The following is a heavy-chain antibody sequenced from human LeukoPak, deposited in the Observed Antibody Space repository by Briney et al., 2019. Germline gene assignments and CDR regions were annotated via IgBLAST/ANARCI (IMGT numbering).Heavy chain of an antibody. CDR1: GFTFSSRDW. V-gene: IGHV3-7*01. J-gene: IGHJ6*03. Sequence: GGSLRLSCVASGFTFSSRDWMTWVRQAPGKGLEWVANIKQDGSEKNYVDSVKGRFTISRDNAKNSLYLQMNSLRAEDTAVYYCARDRITMVRGITYYYYYMDVWGKGTTVTVSS. CDR3: ARDRITMVRGITYYYYYMDV. D-gene: IGHD3-10*01. CDR2: IKQDGSEK.